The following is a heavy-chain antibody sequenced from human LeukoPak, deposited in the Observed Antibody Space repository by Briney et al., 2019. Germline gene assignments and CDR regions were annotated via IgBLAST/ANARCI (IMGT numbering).Heavy chain of an antibody. J-gene: IGHJ5*02. CDR1: GYTFTGYY. Sequence: ASVKVSCKASGYTFTGYYMHWVRQAPGQGLEWMGIINPSGGSTSYAQKFQGRVTMTRDTSTSTVYMELSSLRSEDTAVYYCARDRGEMATIGLGWFDPWGQGTLVTVSS. V-gene: IGHV1-46*01. CDR3: ARDRGEMATIGLGWFDP. D-gene: IGHD5-24*01. CDR2: INPSGGST.